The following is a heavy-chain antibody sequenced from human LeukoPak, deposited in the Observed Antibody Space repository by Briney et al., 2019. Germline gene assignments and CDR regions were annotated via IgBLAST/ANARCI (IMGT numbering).Heavy chain of an antibody. V-gene: IGHV1-18*01. J-gene: IGHJ2*01. Sequence: GASVKVSCKASGYTLSNYDISWVRQAPGKGLEWMGWISPYNGNTDSAQKFQGRVTLTTDTSTSTAYMELRSLTSDDTAVYYCATGGGDWYSDLWGRGTLVTVSS. CDR3: ATGGGDWYSDL. D-gene: IGHD3-10*01. CDR2: ISPYNGNT. CDR1: GYTLSNYD.